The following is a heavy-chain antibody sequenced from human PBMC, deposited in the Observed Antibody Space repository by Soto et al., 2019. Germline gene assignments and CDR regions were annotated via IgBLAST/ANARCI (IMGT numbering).Heavy chain of an antibody. D-gene: IGHD2-15*01. CDR3: ARVRSEAATNFYYYYYYGMDV. V-gene: IGHV4-31*11. CDR2: IYYSGST. CDR1: GGSFSGYY. Sequence: TLSLTCAVYGGSFSGYYWSWMRQHPGKGLEWIGYIYYSGSTYYNPSLKSRVTISVDTSKNQFSLKLSSVTAADTAVYYCARVRSEAATNFYYYYYYGMDVWGQGTTVTVSS. J-gene: IGHJ6*02.